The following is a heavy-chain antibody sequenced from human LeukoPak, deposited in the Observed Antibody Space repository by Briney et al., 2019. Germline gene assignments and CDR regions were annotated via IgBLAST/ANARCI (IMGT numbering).Heavy chain of an antibody. CDR1: GYTFTSYG. V-gene: IGHV1-18*01. J-gene: IGHJ4*02. CDR2: ISAYNGNT. D-gene: IGHD2-2*01. CDR3: ARVVSVPAAYFDY. Sequence: ASVKLSCKASGYTFTSYGISWVRRAPGQGLEWVGWISAYNGNTNYAETLQGRVTMTTDTSKSTAYLELRSLRADDTAVYYCARVVSVPAAYFDYWGQGTLVTVSS.